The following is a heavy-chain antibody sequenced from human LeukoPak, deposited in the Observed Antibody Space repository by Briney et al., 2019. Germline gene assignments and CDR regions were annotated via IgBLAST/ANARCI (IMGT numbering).Heavy chain of an antibody. D-gene: IGHD6-13*01. Sequence: GSLRLSCAASGFTFSSYAMTWVRQAPGKGLEWVSSIRGSGDRTYDADSVKGRFTISRDNSKNTLYLQMNSLRAEDTAVYYCAKDLLPYSSSWYSDYWGQGTLVTVSS. CDR2: IRGSGDRT. J-gene: IGHJ4*02. V-gene: IGHV3-23*01. CDR1: GFTFSSYA. CDR3: AKDLLPYSSSWYSDY.